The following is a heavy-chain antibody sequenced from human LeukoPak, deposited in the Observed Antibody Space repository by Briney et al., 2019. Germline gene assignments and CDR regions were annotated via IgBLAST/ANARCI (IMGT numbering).Heavy chain of an antibody. D-gene: IGHD3-3*01. J-gene: IGHJ4*02. CDR1: GGSISSGGYY. Sequence: PSETLSLTCTVSGGSISSGGYYWSWIRQHPGKGLEWIGYIYYSGSTYYNPSLKSLVTISVDTSKNQFSLKLSSVTAADTAVYYCASWLRWDYDFWSGYYTGWGQGTLVTVSS. CDR2: IYYSGST. V-gene: IGHV4-31*01. CDR3: ASWLRWDYDFWSGYYTG.